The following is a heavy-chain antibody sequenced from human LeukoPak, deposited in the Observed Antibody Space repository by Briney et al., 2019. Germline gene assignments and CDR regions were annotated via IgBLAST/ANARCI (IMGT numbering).Heavy chain of an antibody. Sequence: ASVKVSCKASGYTFTGYYMHWVRQVPGQGLEWMGIINPSGGSTSYAQKFQGRVTMTRDMSTSTVYMELSSLRSEDTAVYYCARTLPMTTVGANWFDPWGQGTLVTVSS. CDR3: ARTLPMTTVGANWFDP. D-gene: IGHD4-11*01. V-gene: IGHV1-46*01. J-gene: IGHJ5*02. CDR2: INPSGGST. CDR1: GYTFTGYY.